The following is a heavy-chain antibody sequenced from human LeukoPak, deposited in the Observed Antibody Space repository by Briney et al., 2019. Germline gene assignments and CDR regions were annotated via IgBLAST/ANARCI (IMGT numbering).Heavy chain of an antibody. V-gene: IGHV1-46*01. CDR1: GYTFTSYY. J-gene: IGHJ5*02. CDR2: INPGGGST. D-gene: IGHD4-17*01. CDR3: ARALSPVTTSFDP. Sequence: ASVKVSCKASGYTFTSYYMYWVRQAPGQGLEWMGLINPGGGSTNYAQKFQGRVTMTRDMSTSTVYMELSSLRSEDTAVYYCARALSPVTTSFDPWGQGTLVTVSS.